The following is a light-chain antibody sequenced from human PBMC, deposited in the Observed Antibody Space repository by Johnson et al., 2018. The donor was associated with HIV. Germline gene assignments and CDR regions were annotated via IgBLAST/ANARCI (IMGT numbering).Light chain of an antibody. Sequence: QSVFTQPPSVSAAPGQKVTISCSGSSSNIGNNYVSWYQQLPGTAPKLLIYDNNKRPSGIPGRFSGSKSGTSATLGITGLQTGDEADYYCGTWDSSLSSYVVGIGTKVTVL. V-gene: IGLV1-51*01. CDR3: GTWDSSLSSYV. J-gene: IGLJ1*01. CDR2: DNN. CDR1: SSNIGNNY.